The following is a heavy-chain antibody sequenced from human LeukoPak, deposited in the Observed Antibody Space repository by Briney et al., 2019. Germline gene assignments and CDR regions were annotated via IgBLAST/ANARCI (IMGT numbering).Heavy chain of an antibody. CDR2: IYHSGST. Sequence: PSETLSLTCAVSGYSISSGYYWGWIRQPPGKGLEWIGSIYHSGSTYYNPSLKSRVTISVDTSQNHFSLKLSSVTAADTAVYYCAREDRRGVVANWFDPWGQGTLVTVSS. V-gene: IGHV4-38-2*02. CDR1: GYSISSGYY. J-gene: IGHJ5*02. CDR3: AREDRRGVVANWFDP. D-gene: IGHD2-15*01.